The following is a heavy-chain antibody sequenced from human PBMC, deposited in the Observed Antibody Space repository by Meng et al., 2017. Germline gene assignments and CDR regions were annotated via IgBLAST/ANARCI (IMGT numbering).Heavy chain of an antibody. V-gene: IGHV1-46*01. CDR2: INPSGGST. CDR1: GYTFTSYY. CDR3: ARTPSRRYYYGSETPRKYYYYYGMDV. Sequence: GESLKISCKASGYTFTSYYMHWVRQAPGQGLEWMGIINPSGGSTSYAQKFQGRVTMTRDTSTSTVYMELSSLRSEDTAVYYCARTPSRRYYYGSETPRKYYYYYGMDVWGQGTTVTVSS. J-gene: IGHJ6*02. D-gene: IGHD3-10*01.